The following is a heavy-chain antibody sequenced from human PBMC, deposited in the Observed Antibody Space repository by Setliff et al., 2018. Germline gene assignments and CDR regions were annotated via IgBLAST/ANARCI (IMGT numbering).Heavy chain of an antibody. V-gene: IGHV4-59*01. Sequence: LSLTCTVSGGGAINHYYWSWVRQSPGKGLEWVGFVHFGGSTRYNPSLKSRVTMSVDISKSQLSLKLTSVTPADTAVYFCARMTLWDNSAYYPDFWGRGTLVTVSS. CDR3: ARMTLWDNSAYYPDF. D-gene: IGHD3-22*01. CDR1: GGGAINHYY. J-gene: IGHJ4*02. CDR2: VHFGGST.